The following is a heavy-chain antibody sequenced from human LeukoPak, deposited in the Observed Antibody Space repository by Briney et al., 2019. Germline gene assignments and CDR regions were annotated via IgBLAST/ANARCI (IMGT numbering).Heavy chain of an antibody. CDR3: ARFSPLAYYYDSSGPVYFDY. D-gene: IGHD3-22*01. J-gene: IGHJ4*02. CDR2: IYYSGST. CDR1: GGSISSGGYY. V-gene: IGHV4-61*05. Sequence: SETLSLTCTVSGGSISSGGYYWSWIRQHPGKGLEWIGYIYYSGSTNYNPSLESRVTISVDKSKNQFSLKLSSVTAADTAVYYCARFSPLAYYYDSSGPVYFDYWGQGTLVTVSS.